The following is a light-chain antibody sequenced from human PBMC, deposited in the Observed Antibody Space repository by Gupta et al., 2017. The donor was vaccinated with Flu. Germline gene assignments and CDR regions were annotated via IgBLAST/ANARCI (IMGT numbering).Light chain of an antibody. J-gene: IGLJ1*01. CDR2: HDN. Sequence: PGQTASITCAGDELGDKNVSWYQQKPVQSPVLVIYHDNKRPSGIPERFSGSNSGNSATLTISGTQDIDEADYYCQAWDSTFRVFCPGTKVTVL. CDR3: QAWDSTFRV. V-gene: IGLV3-1*01. CDR1: ELGDKN.